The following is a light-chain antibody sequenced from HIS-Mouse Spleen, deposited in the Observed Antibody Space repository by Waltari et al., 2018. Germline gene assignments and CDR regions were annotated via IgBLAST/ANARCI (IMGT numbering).Light chain of an antibody. Sequence: SYELTQPPSVSVSPGQTARITCSGDALPKKYAYWYQQKSGQAPVLVIYEDSTRPSGIPERFSGSSSGTMATLTISGAQVEDDADYYCYSTDSSGNHRVFGGGTKLTVL. CDR2: EDS. CDR1: ALPKKY. CDR3: YSTDSSGNHRV. J-gene: IGLJ2*01. V-gene: IGLV3-10*01.